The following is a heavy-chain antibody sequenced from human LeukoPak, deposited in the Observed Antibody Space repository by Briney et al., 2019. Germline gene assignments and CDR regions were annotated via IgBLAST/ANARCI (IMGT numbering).Heavy chain of an antibody. CDR2: MNSNSGNT. V-gene: IGHV1-8*01. CDR3: ARMHYYDSGGSNWFDP. Sequence: ASVKVSCKTSGYTFTNYDINWVRQAPGQGLEWMGWMNSNSGNTGYAQKFQGRVTMTTNTSINTAYMELSSLRSEDTAVYYCARMHYYDSGGSNWFDPWGQGTLVTVSS. J-gene: IGHJ5*02. CDR1: GYTFTNYD. D-gene: IGHD3-10*01.